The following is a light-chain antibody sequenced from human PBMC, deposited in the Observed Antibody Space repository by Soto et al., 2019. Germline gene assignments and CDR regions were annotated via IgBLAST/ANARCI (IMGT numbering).Light chain of an antibody. CDR2: EVS. CDR3: CSYAGSSTYV. Sequence: QSALTQPASVSGSPGQSITISCTGTGSDVGGYNYVSWYQQHPGRVPKLLIYEVSKRPSGVSNRFSGSKSGNTASLTISGLQAEDEADYYCCSYAGSSTYVFGTGTKLTVL. CDR1: GSDVGGYNY. J-gene: IGLJ1*01. V-gene: IGLV2-23*02.